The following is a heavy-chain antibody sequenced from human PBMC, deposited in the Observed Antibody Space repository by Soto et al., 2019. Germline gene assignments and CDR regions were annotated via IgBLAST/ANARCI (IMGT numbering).Heavy chain of an antibody. J-gene: IGHJ5*02. CDR3: ARTLSSSAENWFDP. Sequence: SQALSLTCAISGDSVSRNSAASNWFRQSPSRGLEWLGRTYYRSKWHNDYAVSVKSRITINPDTSKNQFSLQLNSVTPEDTAVYFCARTLSSSAENWFDPWGQGTLVTVSS. V-gene: IGHV6-1*01. CDR1: GDSVSRNSAA. D-gene: IGHD6-6*01. CDR2: TYYRSKWHN.